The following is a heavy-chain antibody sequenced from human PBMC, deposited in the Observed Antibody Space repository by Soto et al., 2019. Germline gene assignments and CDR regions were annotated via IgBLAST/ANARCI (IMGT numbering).Heavy chain of an antibody. CDR3: AREITYGGGSFSLGL. D-gene: IGHD3-10*01. CDR2: INPNNGDT. V-gene: IGHV1-2*06. Sequence: QVQLVQSGAEVEKPGASVEVSCKTSGYFFTSHYIHWVRLAPGRGLEWMGRINPNNGDTNSPQKCQGRVTMTSDTSISTAYMEMSGLRSDDTALYYCAREITYGGGSFSLGLWGQGTLVTVSS. J-gene: IGHJ4*02. CDR1: GYFFTSHY.